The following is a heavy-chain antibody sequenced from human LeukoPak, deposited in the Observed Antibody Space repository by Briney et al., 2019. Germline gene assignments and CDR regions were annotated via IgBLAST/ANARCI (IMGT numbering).Heavy chain of an antibody. V-gene: IGHV3-30*18. CDR1: GFTFSSYV. CDR2: ISYDGSNR. Sequence: GGSLRLSCAASGFTFSSYVMHWVRQAPGKGLEWVAVISYDGSNRYYADSVKGRFTISRDNSKNTLYLQMNSLRAEDTAVYYCAKDGASRGEEFDPWGQGTLVTVSS. D-gene: IGHD6-19*01. J-gene: IGHJ5*02. CDR3: AKDGASRGEEFDP.